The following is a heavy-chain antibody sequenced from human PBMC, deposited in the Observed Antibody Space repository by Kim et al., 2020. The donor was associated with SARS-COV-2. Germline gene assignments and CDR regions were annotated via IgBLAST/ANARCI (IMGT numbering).Heavy chain of an antibody. V-gene: IGHV3-20*01. D-gene: IGHD6-13*01. J-gene: IGHJ5*02. CDR1: GFTFDDYG. CDR3: ARDGGLYLDVGSAAENWFDP. CDR2: INWNGGST. Sequence: GGSLRLSCAASGFTFDDYGMSWVRQAPGKGLEWVSGINWNGGSTGYADSVKGRFTISRDNAKNSLYLQMNSLRAEDTALYHCARDGGLYLDVGSAAENWFDPCGEGTLVTVSP.